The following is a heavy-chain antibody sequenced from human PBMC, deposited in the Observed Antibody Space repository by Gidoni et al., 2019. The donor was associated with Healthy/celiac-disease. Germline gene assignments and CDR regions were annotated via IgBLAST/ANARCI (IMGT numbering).Heavy chain of an antibody. J-gene: IGHJ4*02. CDR1: GFTFSDYY. V-gene: IGHV3-11*06. CDR3: ARDKQWLAPPTDY. D-gene: IGHD6-19*01. CDR2: IRSSSSYT. Sequence: QVQLVASGGGLVKPGGSLRLPCAAPGFTFSDYYMSWIRQAPGKGLGWVSYIRSSSSYTNDADSVKGRFTMSRDNAKNSLYLQMNSLRAEDTAVYYCARDKQWLAPPTDYWGQGTLVTVSS.